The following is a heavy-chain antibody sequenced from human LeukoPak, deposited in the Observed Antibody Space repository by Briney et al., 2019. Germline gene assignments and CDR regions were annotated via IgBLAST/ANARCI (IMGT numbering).Heavy chain of an antibody. Sequence: SETLSLTCTVSGGSISSGGYYWSWIRQPPGKGLEWIGYIYHSGSTNYNPSLKSRVTISVDKSKNQFSLKLSSVTAADTAVYYCATRGYSYGYRDQYYFDYWGQGTLVTVSS. CDR1: GGSISSGGYY. D-gene: IGHD5-18*01. CDR3: ATRGYSYGYRDQYYFDY. J-gene: IGHJ4*02. V-gene: IGHV4-30-2*01. CDR2: IYHSGST.